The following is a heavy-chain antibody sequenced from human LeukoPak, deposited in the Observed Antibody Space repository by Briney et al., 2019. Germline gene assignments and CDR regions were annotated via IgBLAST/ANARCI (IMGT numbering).Heavy chain of an antibody. CDR2: ISGRDDST. D-gene: IGHD3-9*01. V-gene: IGHV3-23*01. Sequence: SGASLRLSCAASGFSFSNYAMSWVRQVPGKGLEWVSAISGRDDSTYYADSVKGRFTISRDTSKNTLYLQMNSLRAEDTAVHYCAKWGDYDVLTGYYDSDYWGQGTLVTVSS. CDR1: GFSFSNYA. CDR3: AKWGDYDVLTGYYDSDY. J-gene: IGHJ4*02.